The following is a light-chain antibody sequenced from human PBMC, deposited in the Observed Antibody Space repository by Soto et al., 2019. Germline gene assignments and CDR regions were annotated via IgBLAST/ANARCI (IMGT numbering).Light chain of an antibody. CDR3: QQFDNLPFT. CDR1: QDINNY. CDR2: DSS. V-gene: IGKV1-33*01. Sequence: DIQMTQSPSSLSASVGDRVTIICRASQDINNYLNWYQQKPGKAPKLLIYDSSNLEIEVPSRFSGSGYVTRFSFTISSLQPEDIATYYCQQFDNLPFTFGQGTRLEMK. J-gene: IGKJ5*01.